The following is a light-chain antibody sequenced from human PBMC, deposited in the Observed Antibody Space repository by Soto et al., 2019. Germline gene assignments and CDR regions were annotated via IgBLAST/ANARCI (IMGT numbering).Light chain of an antibody. J-gene: IGLJ1*01. CDR1: SSNIGSNT. CDR2: SNN. CDR3: AAWDDSLTGYV. V-gene: IGLV1-44*01. Sequence: QSVLTQPPSTSGTPGQRVTISCSGSSSNIGSNTVNWYQHVPGAAPKLLIYSNNQRPSGVPDRFSGSKSGTSASLAVSGLQSEDEADYYCAAWDDSLTGYVFGTGTKVTVL.